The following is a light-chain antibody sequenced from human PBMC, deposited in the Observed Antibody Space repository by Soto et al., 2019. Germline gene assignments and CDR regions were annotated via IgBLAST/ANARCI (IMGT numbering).Light chain of an antibody. V-gene: IGKV3-20*01. CDR1: QSVGNNY. Sequence: EIVLTQSPGPLSLSPGERATLSCRASQSVGNNYLVWYQQKTGQAPRFLMYDASTRATGIPDRFSGSGSGTDFTLTISRLEPEDFAVYYCQQYGSSPLTFGGGNKVEIK. CDR3: QQYGSSPLT. J-gene: IGKJ4*01. CDR2: DAS.